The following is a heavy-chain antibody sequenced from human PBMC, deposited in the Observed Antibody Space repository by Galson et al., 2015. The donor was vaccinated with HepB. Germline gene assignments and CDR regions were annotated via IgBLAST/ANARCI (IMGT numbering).Heavy chain of an antibody. J-gene: IGHJ4*02. Sequence: SLRLSCAASGFTFSSYAMHWVRQAPGKGLEWVAVISYDGSNKYYADSVKSRFTISRDNSKNTLYLQMNSLRAEDTAVYYCAKDSAAYYYGSGSYLGYWGQGTLVTVSS. CDR1: GFTFSSYA. CDR3: AKDSAAYYYGSGSYLGY. V-gene: IGHV3-30*18. D-gene: IGHD3-10*01. CDR2: ISYDGSNK.